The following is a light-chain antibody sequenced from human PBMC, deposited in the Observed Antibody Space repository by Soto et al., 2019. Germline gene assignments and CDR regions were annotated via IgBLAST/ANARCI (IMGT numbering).Light chain of an antibody. CDR1: QSLSSW. CDR3: QQYNSYPWT. CDR2: DAS. Sequence: DIQMTQSPSTLSASVGDRVTITCRASQSLSSWLAWYQQKPGKAPKLLIYDASSVESGVPSRFSGSGSGTEFTLTISSLQPDDFATYYCQQYNSYPWTFGQGTKVEIK. J-gene: IGKJ1*01. V-gene: IGKV1-5*01.